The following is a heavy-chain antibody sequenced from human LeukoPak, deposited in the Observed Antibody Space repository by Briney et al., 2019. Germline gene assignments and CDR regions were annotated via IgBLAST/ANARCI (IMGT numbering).Heavy chain of an antibody. CDR3: ARGTWSAGMRMRGYYFDD. D-gene: IGHD6-19*01. Sequence: SETLSLTCTVSGGSISRYYWSWVRQPPGKGLEWIGYIYYSGSTNYNPSLKSRVTISVDTSKNQFSLKLCSVTAADTAVYYCARGTWSAGMRMRGYYFDDWGQGTPVTVSS. J-gene: IGHJ4*02. CDR2: IYYSGST. CDR1: GGSISRYY. V-gene: IGHV4-59*01.